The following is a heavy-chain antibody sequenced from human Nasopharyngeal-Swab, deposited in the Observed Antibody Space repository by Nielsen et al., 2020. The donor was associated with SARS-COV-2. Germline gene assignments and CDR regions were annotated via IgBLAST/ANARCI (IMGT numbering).Heavy chain of an antibody. Sequence: ETLSLTCVVSGFTFRSYAMTWVRLAPGKGLELVSVITVDGAATAYVDSVKGRFTISRDNSKNTLYLQMNSLRAEDTALYYCAKGTLGFCRGGSCYPLDSWGQESLVTVSS. J-gene: IGHJ4*02. D-gene: IGHD2-15*01. CDR3: AKGTLGFCRGGSCYPLDS. V-gene: IGHV3-23*01. CDR2: ITVDGAAT. CDR1: GFTFRSYA.